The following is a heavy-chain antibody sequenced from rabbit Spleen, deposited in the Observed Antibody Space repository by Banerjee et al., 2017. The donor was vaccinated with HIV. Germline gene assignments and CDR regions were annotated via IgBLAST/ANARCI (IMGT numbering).Heavy chain of an antibody. CDR3: ARQTGDAWYAGGL. D-gene: IGHD4-2*01. J-gene: IGHJ4*01. V-gene: IGHV1S40*01. CDR2: IYTGSGGT. Sequence: QSLEESGGDLVKTGASLTLICTASGFSFSTGYDMSWVRQAPGKGLEWIGCIYTGSGGTYYASWAKGRFTISKTSSTVDLKMTSLTAADTATYFCARQTGDAWYAGGLWGPGTLVTVS. CDR1: GFSFSTGYD.